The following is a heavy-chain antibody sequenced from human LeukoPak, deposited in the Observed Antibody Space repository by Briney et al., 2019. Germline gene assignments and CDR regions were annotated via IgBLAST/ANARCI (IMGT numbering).Heavy chain of an antibody. Sequence: ASVKVSCKVSGYTLTELSMHWVRQAPGKGLEWMGGFDPEDGETIYAQKFQGRVTMTEDTSTDTAYMELSSLRSEDTAVYYCATDKAAAGWNDAFDIWGQGTMVTVSS. CDR1: GYTLTELS. CDR3: ATDKAAAGWNDAFDI. D-gene: IGHD6-13*01. J-gene: IGHJ3*02. V-gene: IGHV1-24*01. CDR2: FDPEDGET.